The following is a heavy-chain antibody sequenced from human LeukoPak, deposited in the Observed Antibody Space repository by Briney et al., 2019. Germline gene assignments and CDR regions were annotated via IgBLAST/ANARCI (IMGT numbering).Heavy chain of an antibody. CDR3: ASLPSIAAAGSDAFDI. J-gene: IGHJ3*02. CDR2: INPSGGST. V-gene: IGHV1-46*01. D-gene: IGHD6-13*01. CDR1: GYTFTSYY. Sequence: ASVTVSCKASGYTFTSYYMHWVRQAPGQGLEWMGIINPSGGSTSYAQKFQGRVTMTRDTSTSTVYMELSSLRSEDTAVYYCASLPSIAAAGSDAFDIWGQGTMVTVSS.